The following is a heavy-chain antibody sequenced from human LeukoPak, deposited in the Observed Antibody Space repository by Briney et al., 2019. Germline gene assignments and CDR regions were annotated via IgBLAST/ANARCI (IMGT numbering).Heavy chain of an antibody. CDR2: IIPIFGTA. V-gene: IGHV1-69*13. D-gene: IGHD6-13*01. CDR1: GGIFSSYA. J-gene: IGHJ3*02. CDR3: AREKKEQQLASDAFDI. Sequence: GASVKVSCKASGGIFSSYAIIWVRQAPGQGLEWMGGIIPIFGTANYAQKFQGRVTITADESTSTAYMELSSLRSEDTAVYYCAREKKEQQLASDAFDIWGQGTMVTVSS.